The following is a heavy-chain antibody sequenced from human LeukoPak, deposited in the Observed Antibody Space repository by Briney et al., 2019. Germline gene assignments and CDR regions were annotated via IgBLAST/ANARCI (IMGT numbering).Heavy chain of an antibody. V-gene: IGHV3-23*01. J-gene: IGHJ1*01. CDR2: ISGSGGST. D-gene: IGHD2-8*01. CDR3: AGGALNANFRLRKCFQH. CDR1: GFTFSSYG. Sequence: PGGSLRLSCAASGFTFSSYGMSWVRQAPGEGLEWVSAISGSGGSTYYADSVKGRFTISRDNSKNTLYLQMNSLRAEDTAVYYCAGGALNANFRLRKCFQHWGQGTLVTVSS.